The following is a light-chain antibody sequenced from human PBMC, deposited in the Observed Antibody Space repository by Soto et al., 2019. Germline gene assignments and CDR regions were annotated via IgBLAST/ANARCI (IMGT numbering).Light chain of an antibody. Sequence: EIVFTQSPGTLSLSPGERATLSCRASQSVSSCYLAWYQQKPGQAPRLLIYGASSRATGIPDRFSGTGSGTDFTLTISRLEPEDFAVYYCQQYGSSPVTFGQGTKVVIK. V-gene: IGKV3-20*01. CDR3: QQYGSSPVT. J-gene: IGKJ1*01. CDR2: GAS. CDR1: QSVSSCY.